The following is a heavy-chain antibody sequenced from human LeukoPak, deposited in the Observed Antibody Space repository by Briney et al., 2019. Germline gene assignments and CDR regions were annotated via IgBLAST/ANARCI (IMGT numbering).Heavy chain of an antibody. CDR2: INPNSGGT. Sequence: ASVTVSCKASGYTFTGYYMHWVRQAPGQGLEWMGWINPNSGGTNYAQKFQGRVTMTRDTSISTAYMELSRLRSDDTAVYYCARGVVSTYYFDYWGQGTLVTVSS. CDR3: ARGVVSTYYFDY. CDR1: GYTFTGYY. V-gene: IGHV1-2*02. J-gene: IGHJ4*02. D-gene: IGHD2-15*01.